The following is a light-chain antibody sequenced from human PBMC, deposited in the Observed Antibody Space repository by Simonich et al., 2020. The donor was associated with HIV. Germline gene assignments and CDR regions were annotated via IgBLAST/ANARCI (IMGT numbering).Light chain of an antibody. CDR3: NSRDRSGNIWV. Sequence: SSELTQDPVVSVALGQTVGITCRGDSLRKYFTNWYQQKPGQAPVLVIYGKTNRPSGIPDRFSGSSSQNTASASLTITGAQAEDEADYYCNSRDRSGNIWVFGGGTKLTVL. CDR1: SLRKYF. V-gene: IGLV3-19*01. J-gene: IGLJ3*02. CDR2: GKT.